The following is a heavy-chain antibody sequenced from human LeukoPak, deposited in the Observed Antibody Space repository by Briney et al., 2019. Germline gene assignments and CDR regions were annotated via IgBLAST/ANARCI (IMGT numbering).Heavy chain of an antibody. D-gene: IGHD1-26*01. CDR1: GGSFSGYY. CDR2: INHSGST. Sequence: SETLSLTCAVYGGSFSGYYWSWIRQPPGKGLEWIGEINHSGSTNYNPSLKSRVTIPVDTSKNQFSLKLSSVTAADTAVYYCARSGSYYDIDYWGQGTLVTVSS. CDR3: ARSGSYYDIDY. J-gene: IGHJ4*02. V-gene: IGHV4-34*01.